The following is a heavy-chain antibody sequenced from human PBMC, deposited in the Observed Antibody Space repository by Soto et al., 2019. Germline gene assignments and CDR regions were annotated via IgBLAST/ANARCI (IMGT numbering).Heavy chain of an antibody. V-gene: IGHV4-31*03. J-gene: IGHJ6*03. CDR1: GGSISSGGYY. Sequence: PSETLSLTCTVSGGSISSGGYYWSWIRQHPGKGLEWIGYIYYSGSTYYNPSLKSRVTISVDTSKNQFSLKLSSVTAADTAVYYCAREGPFPPPYYYYYMDVWGKGTTVTVSS. CDR3: AREGPFPPPYYYYYMDV. CDR2: IYYSGST.